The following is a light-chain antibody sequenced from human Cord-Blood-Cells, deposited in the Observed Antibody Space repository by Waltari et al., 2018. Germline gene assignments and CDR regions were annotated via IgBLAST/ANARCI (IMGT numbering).Light chain of an antibody. Sequence: EIVLTQSPGTLSLSPGERATLSCRASQSVSSSYLAWYQQKPGQAPRLLLYGASSRATGIPDRFSCSGSGTDFTLTISRLEPEDFAVYYCQQYGSSPRTFGQGTKVEIK. J-gene: IGKJ1*01. V-gene: IGKV3-20*01. CDR1: QSVSSSY. CDR3: QQYGSSPRT. CDR2: GAS.